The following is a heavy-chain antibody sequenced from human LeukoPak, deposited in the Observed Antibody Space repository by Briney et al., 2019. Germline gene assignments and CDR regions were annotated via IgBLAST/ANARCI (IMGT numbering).Heavy chain of an antibody. CDR1: GFTFSSYA. CDR2: ISYDGSNK. V-gene: IGHV3-30*04. D-gene: IGHD3-10*01. CDR3: ARDLIGSFGAYGMDV. J-gene: IGHJ6*04. Sequence: GRSLRLSCAASGFTFSSYAMHWVRQAPGKGLEWVAVISYDGSNKYYADSVKGRFTISRDNSKNTLYLQMNSLRAEDTAVYYCARDLIGSFGAYGMDVRGKGTTVTVSS.